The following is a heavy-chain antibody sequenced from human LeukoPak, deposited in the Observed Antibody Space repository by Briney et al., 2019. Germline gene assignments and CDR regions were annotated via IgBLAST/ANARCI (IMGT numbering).Heavy chain of an antibody. J-gene: IGHJ6*02. CDR2: INPNSGGT. CDR1: GYTFTGYY. V-gene: IGHV1-2*02. Sequence: ASVKVSCKASGYTFTGYYMHWVRQAPGQGLEWMGWINPNSGGTNYAQKFQGRVTMTRDTSISTAYMELSRLRSDDTAVYYCAREHVGLRLGELSLPYYYYYGMDVWGQGTMVTVSS. D-gene: IGHD3-16*01. CDR3: AREHVGLRLGELSLPYYYYYGMDV.